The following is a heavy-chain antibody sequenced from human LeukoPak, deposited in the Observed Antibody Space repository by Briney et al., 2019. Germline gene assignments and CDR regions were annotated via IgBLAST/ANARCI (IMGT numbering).Heavy chain of an antibody. V-gene: IGHV3-30*18. CDR2: ISYDGSNK. CDR1: GFTFSSYG. CDR3: AKEGGYCSSTSCSYFQH. D-gene: IGHD2-2*01. J-gene: IGHJ1*01. Sequence: GGSLRLSCAASGFTFSSYGMHWVRQAPGEGLEWVAVISYDGSNKYYADSVKGRFTISRDNSKNTLYLQMNSLRAEDTAVYYCAKEGGYCSSTSCSYFQHWGQGTLVTVSS.